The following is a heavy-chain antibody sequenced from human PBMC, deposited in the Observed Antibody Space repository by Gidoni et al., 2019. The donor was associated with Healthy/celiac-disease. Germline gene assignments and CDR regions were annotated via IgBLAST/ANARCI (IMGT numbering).Heavy chain of an antibody. CDR3: ARDTSVPSNYWFDP. CDR1: GYTFTGYY. J-gene: IGHJ5*02. CDR2: INPNSGGT. Sequence: QVQLVQSGAEVTKPGASVKVSCKASGYTFTGYYMHWVRQAPGQGLEWMGRINPNSGGTNYAQKFQGRETMTRDTSISTAYMELSRLRSDDTAVYYCARDTSVPSNYWFDPWGQGTLVTVSS. D-gene: IGHD7-27*01. V-gene: IGHV1-2*06.